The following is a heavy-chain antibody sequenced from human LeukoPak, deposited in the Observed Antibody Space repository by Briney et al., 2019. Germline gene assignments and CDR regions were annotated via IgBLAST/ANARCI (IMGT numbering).Heavy chain of an antibody. D-gene: IGHD4-17*01. Sequence: ASVKVSCKASGYSFISYYIHWVRQAPGQGLEWVGIINLGGGPTNYARKFQARVTLTSDTSTTTVYMELSGLTSEDTAVYYCARGAAPRSYDFGDYFDYWGQGTLVTVSS. J-gene: IGHJ4*02. CDR3: ARGAAPRSYDFGDYFDY. V-gene: IGHV1-46*01. CDR2: INLGGGPT. CDR1: GYSFISYY.